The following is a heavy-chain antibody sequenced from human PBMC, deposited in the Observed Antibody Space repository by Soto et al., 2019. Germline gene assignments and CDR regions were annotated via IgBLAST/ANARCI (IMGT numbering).Heavy chain of an antibody. CDR1: GYTFTSYG. CDR3: ARVIIGGSNWFDP. Sequence: VASVKVSCKAFGYTFTSYGITWVRQAPGQGLEWMGWISAYNGNTNYAQKLQGRVTMTTDTSTSTAYMELRSLRSDDTAVYYCARVIIGGSNWFDPWGQGTLVTVSS. V-gene: IGHV1-18*04. CDR2: ISAYNGNT. D-gene: IGHD3-16*01. J-gene: IGHJ5*02.